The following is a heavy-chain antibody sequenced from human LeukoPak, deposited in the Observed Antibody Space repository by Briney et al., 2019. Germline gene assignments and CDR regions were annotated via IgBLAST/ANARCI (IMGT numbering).Heavy chain of an antibody. Sequence: PSETLSLTCTVSGGSISSYYWSWIRQPPGKGLEWIGYIYTSGSTNYNPSLKSRVTISVDTSKNQFSLKLSSVTAADTAVYYCARHAKSVLLSTYYFDYWGQGTLVTVSS. CDR2: IYTSGST. V-gene: IGHV4-4*09. CDR1: GGSISSYY. D-gene: IGHD2-21*02. J-gene: IGHJ4*02. CDR3: ARHAKSVLLSTYYFDY.